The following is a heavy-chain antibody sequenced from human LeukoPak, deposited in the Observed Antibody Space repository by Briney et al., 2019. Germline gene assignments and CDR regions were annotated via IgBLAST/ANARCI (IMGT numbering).Heavy chain of an antibody. Sequence: GGSLRLSCAASGFTVSSTYMSWVRQAPGKGLEWVSVIYSGGNIYYIDSVKGRFTISRDTSKNTLYLQMNSPRAEDTAVYYCARDRSGIAAASDWGQGTLVTVSS. CDR2: IYSGGNI. CDR3: ARDRSGIAAASD. V-gene: IGHV3-53*01. CDR1: GFTVSSTY. D-gene: IGHD6-13*01. J-gene: IGHJ4*02.